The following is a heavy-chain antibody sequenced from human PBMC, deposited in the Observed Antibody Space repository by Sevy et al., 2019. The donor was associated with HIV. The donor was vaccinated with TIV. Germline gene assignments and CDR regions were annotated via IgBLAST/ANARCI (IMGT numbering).Heavy chain of an antibody. V-gene: IGHV1-18*01. D-gene: IGHD2-15*01. Sequence: ASVKVSCKVSGYTFSTYRIMWVRQARGQGLEWMGWISPQNGDTNYAQKFQGRVTMITDTSTTTAHMELGSLRSDDTAVYYCARAYCSGGSCYSLAYWGQGTQVTVSS. CDR3: ARAYCSGGSCYSLAY. J-gene: IGHJ4*02. CDR2: ISPQNGDT. CDR1: GYTFSTYR.